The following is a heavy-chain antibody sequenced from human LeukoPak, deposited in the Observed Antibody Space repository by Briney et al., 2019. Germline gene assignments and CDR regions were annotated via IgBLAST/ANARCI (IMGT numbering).Heavy chain of an antibody. J-gene: IGHJ4*02. V-gene: IGHV1-46*01. CDR3: ARGEFGQQLVLQY. D-gene: IGHD6-6*01. CDR2: INPSGGST. Sequence: GASVKVSCKASGYTFTSYYMHWVREARGQGVEWMGIINPSGGSTSYAQKFQGRVTMTRDTSTSTVYMELSSLRSDDTAVYYCARGEFGQQLVLQYWGQGTLVTVSS. CDR1: GYTFTSYY.